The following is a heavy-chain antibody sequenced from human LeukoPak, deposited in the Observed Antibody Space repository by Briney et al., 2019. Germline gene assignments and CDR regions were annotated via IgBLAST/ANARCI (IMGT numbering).Heavy chain of an antibody. CDR3: AKAPGDY. J-gene: IGHJ4*02. CDR2: ISGSGGST. Sequence: GGSLRPSGAASGFPLRSYAMSWVRQAPGKGLEWVSAISGSGGSTYYADSVKGRFTISRDNSKNTLYLQMNSLRAEDTAVYYCAKAPGDYWGQGTLVTVSS. CDR1: GFPLRSYA. V-gene: IGHV3-23*01. D-gene: IGHD7-27*01.